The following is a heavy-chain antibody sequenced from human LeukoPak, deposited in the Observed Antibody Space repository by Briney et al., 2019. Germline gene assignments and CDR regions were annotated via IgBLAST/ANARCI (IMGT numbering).Heavy chain of an antibody. CDR1: GFTFSNYW. J-gene: IGHJ4*02. Sequence: GGSLRLSCAASGFTFSNYWVHWVRQAPGKGLVWVSRINPDGSTINYADSVKGRFTISRDNAKNTLYLQMNSLGAEDTAVYYCATAGNYDYWGQGTLVTVSS. CDR3: ATAGNYDY. CDR2: INPDGSTI. D-gene: IGHD1-26*01. V-gene: IGHV3-74*01.